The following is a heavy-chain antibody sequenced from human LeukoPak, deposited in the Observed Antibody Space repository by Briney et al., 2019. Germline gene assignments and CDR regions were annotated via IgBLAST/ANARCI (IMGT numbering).Heavy chain of an antibody. CDR1: GGSISSGGYS. Sequence: SETLSLTCAVSGGSISSGGYSWSWIRQPPGKGLEWIGYIYHSGSTYYNPSLKSRVTISVDTSKNQFSLKLSSVTAADTAVYYCARGPRITMIAGSRGYFDYWGQGTLVTVSS. J-gene: IGHJ4*02. V-gene: IGHV4-30-2*01. CDR2: IYHSGST. D-gene: IGHD3-22*01. CDR3: ARGPRITMIAGSRGYFDY.